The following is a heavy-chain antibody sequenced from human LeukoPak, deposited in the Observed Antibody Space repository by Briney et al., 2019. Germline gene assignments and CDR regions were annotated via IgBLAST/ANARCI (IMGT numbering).Heavy chain of an antibody. V-gene: IGHV1-46*01. CDR1: GYTFTSYY. J-gene: IGHJ5*02. CDR2: INPSGGNT. CDR3: ARALPHRRLTDTTMEQRWFDP. D-gene: IGHD5-18*01. Sequence: ASVKVSCKASGYTFTSYYMHWVRQAPGQGLEWMGIINPSGGNTNYAQKFQGRVTMTRDMSTSTVYMELSSLRSEDTAMYYCARALPHRRLTDTTMEQRWFDPWGQGTLVTVSS.